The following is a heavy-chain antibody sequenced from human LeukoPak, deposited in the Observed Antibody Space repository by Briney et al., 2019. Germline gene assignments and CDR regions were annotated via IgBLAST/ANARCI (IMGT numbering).Heavy chain of an antibody. J-gene: IGHJ6*02. D-gene: IGHD1-20*01. CDR3: ARVTGYLYGMDV. V-gene: IGHV3-21*01. Sequence: GGSLRLSCAASGFTFSSYSMNWVRQAPGKGLEWVSSISSSSSYIYYADSVKGRFTISRDNAKNSLYLQMNSLRAEDTAVYYCARVTGYLYGMDVWGQGTTVTVSS. CDR2: ISSSSSYI. CDR1: GFTFSSYS.